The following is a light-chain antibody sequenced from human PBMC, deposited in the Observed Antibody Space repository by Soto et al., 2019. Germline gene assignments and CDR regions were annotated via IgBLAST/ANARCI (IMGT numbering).Light chain of an antibody. CDR1: QSISSTY. CDR3: QQYVRSPYT. V-gene: IGKV3-20*01. CDR2: GAS. Sequence: EIVLTQSPGSLSLSPGERATLSCRASQSISSTYIAWYQQKRGQAPRLLIFGASSRATGIPDRFSGSGSGTDFSLTISRLEPEDPAVYFCQQYVRSPYTFGPGTKVDIK. J-gene: IGKJ3*01.